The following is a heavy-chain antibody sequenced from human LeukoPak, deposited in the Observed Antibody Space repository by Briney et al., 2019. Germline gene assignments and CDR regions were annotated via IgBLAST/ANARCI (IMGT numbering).Heavy chain of an antibody. CDR3: ARDHNEEFSGFDH. Sequence: SETLSLTCTVSGGSISSSSYYWGWIRQPPGKGLEWIGSIYYSGSTYYNPSLKSRVTISVDTSKNQFSLKLSSVTAADTAVYYCARDHNEEFSGFDHWGQGTLVTVSS. D-gene: IGHD3-10*01. CDR1: GGSISSSSYY. CDR2: IYYSGST. V-gene: IGHV4-39*07. J-gene: IGHJ4*02.